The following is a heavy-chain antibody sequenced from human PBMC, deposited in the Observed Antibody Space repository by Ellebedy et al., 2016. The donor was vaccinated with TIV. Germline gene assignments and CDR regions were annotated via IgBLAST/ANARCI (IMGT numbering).Heavy chain of an antibody. V-gene: IGHV4-59*01. D-gene: IGHD3-10*01. CDR1: GGSISSYY. CDR3: ARASYSIGYYGIDY. Sequence: MPGGSLRLSCSVSGGSISSYYWTWIRQTPGKGLEWIGYIYYNGRASYNPSLKSRATMSIDTSKNQVSLKLSSVTAADTAVYYCARASYSIGYYGIDYWGPGNLVTVSS. J-gene: IGHJ4*02. CDR2: IYYNGRA.